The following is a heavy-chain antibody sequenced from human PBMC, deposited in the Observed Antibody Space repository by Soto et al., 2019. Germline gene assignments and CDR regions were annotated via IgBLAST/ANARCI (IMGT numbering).Heavy chain of an antibody. D-gene: IGHD3-10*01. J-gene: IGHJ4*02. CDR3: ARDVWSRASGPPDS. CDR1: GFSFDDYA. CDR2: ISWNSGTI. Sequence: EVQLVESGGGLVQPGRSLRLSCAASGFSFDDYAMHWVRQAPGKGLEWVTGISWNSGTIGYADSVKGRFTISRDNAKNSLYLQMNSLRDEDTALYYCARDVWSRASGPPDSWGQGTLVTVSS. V-gene: IGHV3-9*01.